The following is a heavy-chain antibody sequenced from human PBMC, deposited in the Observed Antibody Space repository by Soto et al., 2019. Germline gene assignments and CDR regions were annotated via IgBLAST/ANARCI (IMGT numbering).Heavy chain of an antibody. CDR3: ARGNPYNYAGFDV. Sequence: ASVKVSCKASGYTFRNFGINWLRQASGQGPERMGWMNANSRNTSYSQRFQGKFTMTWDTSLSTAYMEMNNLMSEDTAVYYCARGNPYNYAGFDVWGQGTTVTVSS. J-gene: IGHJ6*02. CDR2: MNANSRNT. CDR1: GYTFRNFG. D-gene: IGHD3-16*01. V-gene: IGHV1-8*01.